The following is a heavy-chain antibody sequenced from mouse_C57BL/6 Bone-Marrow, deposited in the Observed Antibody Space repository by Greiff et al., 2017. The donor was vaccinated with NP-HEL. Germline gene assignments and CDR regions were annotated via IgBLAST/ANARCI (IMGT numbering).Heavy chain of an antibody. CDR2: ISSGSSTI. Sequence: EVHLVESGGGLVKPGGSLKLSCAASGFTFSDYGMHWVRQAPEKGLEWVAYISSGSSTIYYADTVKGRFTISRDNAKNTLFLQMTSLRSEDTAMYYCAREDYYGGAYWGQGTLVTVSA. CDR3: AREDYYGGAY. J-gene: IGHJ3*01. D-gene: IGHD1-1*01. CDR1: GFTFSDYG. V-gene: IGHV5-17*01.